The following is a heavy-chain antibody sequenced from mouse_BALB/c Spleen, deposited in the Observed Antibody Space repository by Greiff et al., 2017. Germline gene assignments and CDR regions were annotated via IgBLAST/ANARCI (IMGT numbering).Heavy chain of an antibody. Sequence: EVQGVESGPGLVKPSQSLSLTCTVTGYSITSDYAWNWIRQFPGNKLEWMGYISYSGSTSYNPSLKSRISITRDTSKNQFFLQLNSVTTEDTATYYCARMGIGTTGYAMDYWGQGTSVTVSS. V-gene: IGHV3-2*02. J-gene: IGHJ4*01. CDR2: ISYSGST. CDR1: GYSITSDYA. CDR3: ARMGIGTTGYAMDY. D-gene: IGHD2-14*01.